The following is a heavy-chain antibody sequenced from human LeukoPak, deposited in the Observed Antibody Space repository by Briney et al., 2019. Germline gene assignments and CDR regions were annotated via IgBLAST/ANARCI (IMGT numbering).Heavy chain of an antibody. CDR1: GFTFSNYN. CDR3: ARARLGIAAGIDY. CDR2: ITSSGTYI. J-gene: IGHJ4*02. D-gene: IGHD6-13*01. V-gene: IGHV3-21*01. Sequence: GGSLRLSCAASGFTFSNYNMNWVRQAPGKAMEWVSSITSSGTYIFYADSLKGRFTVSRDNAKNSLDLQMNSLRAEDTAVYYCARARLGIAAGIDYWGQGTLVTVSS.